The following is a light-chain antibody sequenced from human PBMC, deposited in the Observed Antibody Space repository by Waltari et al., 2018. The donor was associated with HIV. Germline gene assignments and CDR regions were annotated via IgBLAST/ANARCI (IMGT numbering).Light chain of an antibody. J-gene: IGLJ1*01. Sequence: QSVLTQPPSVSAAPGQKVTISCSGSSSNIGHNYVSWYQQLPGTAPKLLIYENNKRPSGIPDRFSGSKSGTSATLGITGLQTGDEADYYCGTWDSSLSAYVFGTGTKVTVV. CDR3: GTWDSSLSAYV. V-gene: IGLV1-51*02. CDR2: ENN. CDR1: SSNIGHNY.